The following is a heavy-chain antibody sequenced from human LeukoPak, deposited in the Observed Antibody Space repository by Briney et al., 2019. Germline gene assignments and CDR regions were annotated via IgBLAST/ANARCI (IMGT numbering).Heavy chain of an antibody. V-gene: IGHV3-30*04. CDR3: VGYCSGGSCSN. CDR1: GFTFSSYA. J-gene: IGHJ4*02. Sequence: GGSLRLSCAASGFTFSSYAMHWVRQAPGKGLEWVAVISYDGSNKYYADSVKGRSTISRDNSKNTLYLQMNSLRAEDTAVYYCVGYCSGGSCSNWGQGTLVTVSS. D-gene: IGHD2-15*01. CDR2: ISYDGSNK.